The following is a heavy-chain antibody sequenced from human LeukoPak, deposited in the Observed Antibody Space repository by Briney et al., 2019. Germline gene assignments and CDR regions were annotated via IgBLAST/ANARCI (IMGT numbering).Heavy chain of an antibody. J-gene: IGHJ4*02. CDR1: GYTFTSYD. D-gene: IGHD3-3*01. V-gene: IGHV1-8*01. Sequence: ASVKVSCKASGYTFTSYDINWVRQATGQGLEWMGWMNPNSGNTGYAQKFQGRVTMTRNTSISTAYMELSSLRSEDTAVYYCATIFLEWLPYYFDYWGRGTLVTVSS. CDR3: ATIFLEWLPYYFDY. CDR2: MNPNSGNT.